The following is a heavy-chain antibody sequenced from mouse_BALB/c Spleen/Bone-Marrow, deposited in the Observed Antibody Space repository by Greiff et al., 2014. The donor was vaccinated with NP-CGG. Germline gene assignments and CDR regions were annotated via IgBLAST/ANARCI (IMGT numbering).Heavy chain of an antibody. CDR3: ARGDWDEAMDY. V-gene: IGHV5-9-3*01. CDR2: INSGGSYT. Sequence: EVQLVESGGGLVKSGGSLKLSCAASGFTFSSYAMSWVRQTPEKRLEWVATINSGGSYTYYPDSVKGRFTISRDNAKNTLYLQMSSLRSEDTAMYYCARGDWDEAMDYWGQGASVTVST. D-gene: IGHD4-1*01. J-gene: IGHJ4*01. CDR1: GFTFSSYA.